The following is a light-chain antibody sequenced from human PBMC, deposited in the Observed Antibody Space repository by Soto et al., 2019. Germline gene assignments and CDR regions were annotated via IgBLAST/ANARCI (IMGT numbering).Light chain of an antibody. CDR1: QSVSGDY. V-gene: IGKV3-20*01. Sequence: EIVMTQSPATLSLSPGEIATLSFSASQSVSGDYLAWYQQKPGQAPRLLIYGASKRATGIPDRFSGSGSGTDFTLTISRLEPEDFAVYCCQQYGSSPRTFGQGTKVDIK. CDR2: GAS. J-gene: IGKJ1*01. CDR3: QQYGSSPRT.